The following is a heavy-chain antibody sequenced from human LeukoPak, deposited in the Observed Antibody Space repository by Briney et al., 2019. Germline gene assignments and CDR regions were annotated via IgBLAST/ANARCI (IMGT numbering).Heavy chain of an antibody. CDR3: ARATDSSGHYYFDY. CDR2: INPSGGST. Sequence: ASVKVSCKASGGTFSSYAISWVRQAPGQGLEWMGMINPSGGSTSYAQKFQGRVTMTRDTSTSTVYMELSSLRSEDTAVYYCARATDSSGHYYFDYWGQGTLVTVSS. J-gene: IGHJ4*02. V-gene: IGHV1-46*01. CDR1: GGTFSSYA. D-gene: IGHD6-19*01.